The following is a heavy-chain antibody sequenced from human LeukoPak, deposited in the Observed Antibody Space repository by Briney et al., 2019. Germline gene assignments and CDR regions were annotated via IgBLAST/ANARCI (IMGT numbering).Heavy chain of an antibody. D-gene: IGHD5-18*01. CDR3: AKEKGGYSYAFDI. CDR2: ISGSGGST. Sequence: PGGSLRLSCAASGFTFSSYSMNWVRQAPGKGLEWVSAISGSGGSTYYADSVKGRFTISRDNSKNTLYLQITSLRAEDTAVYYCAKEKGGYSYAFDIWGQGKMVTVS. J-gene: IGHJ3*02. CDR1: GFTFSSYS. V-gene: IGHV3-23*01.